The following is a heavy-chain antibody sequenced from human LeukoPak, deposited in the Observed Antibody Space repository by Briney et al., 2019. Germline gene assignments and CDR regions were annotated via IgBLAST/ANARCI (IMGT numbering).Heavy chain of an antibody. CDR2: INPSGGST. CDR1: GYTFTSYY. Sequence: ASVKVSCKASGYTFTSYYMHWVRQAPGQGLEWMGIINPSGGSTSYAQKFQGRVTITRDTSASTAYMELSSLRSEDTAVYYCARDHIVVVTANHYYYYGMDVWGQGTTVTVSS. V-gene: IGHV1-46*01. D-gene: IGHD2-21*02. CDR3: ARDHIVVVTANHYYYYGMDV. J-gene: IGHJ6*02.